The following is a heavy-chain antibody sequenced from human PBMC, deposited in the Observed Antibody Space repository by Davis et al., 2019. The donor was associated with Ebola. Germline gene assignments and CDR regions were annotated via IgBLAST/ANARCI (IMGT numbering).Heavy chain of an antibody. V-gene: IGHV3-7*03. J-gene: IGHJ6*02. D-gene: IGHD2-8*02. CDR1: GFTFSSYW. CDR3: ARGIVLVVHAIKYYYGMDV. Sequence: GGSLRLSCAASGFTFSSYWMSWVRQAPGKGLEWVANIKQDGSEKYYVDSVKGRFTISRDNAKNSLYLQMNSLRAEDTAVYYCARGIVLVVHAIKYYYGMDVWGQGTTVTVSS. CDR2: IKQDGSEK.